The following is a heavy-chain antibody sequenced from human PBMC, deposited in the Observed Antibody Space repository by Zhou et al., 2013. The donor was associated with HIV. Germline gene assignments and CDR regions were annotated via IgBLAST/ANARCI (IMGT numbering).Heavy chain of an antibody. CDR2: IIPLFGTT. V-gene: IGHV1-69*13. CDR3: ATETVRAFLRVQWEYFDY. D-gene: IGHD1-26*01. J-gene: IGHJ4*02. Sequence: QVQLVQSGAEVKKPGSSVKVSCKASGGTFSSYAISWVRQAPGQGLEWMGRIIPLFGTTNYAQKFQGRLTITADESSRTAYMELSSLRSEDTAVYYCATETVRAFLRVQWEYFDYWGQGTLVTVSS. CDR1: GGTFSSYA.